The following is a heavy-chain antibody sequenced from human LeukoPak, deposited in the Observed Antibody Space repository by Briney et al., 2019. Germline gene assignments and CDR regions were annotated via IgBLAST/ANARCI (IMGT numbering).Heavy chain of an antibody. Sequence: QSGGSLRLSCAASGFTFSSYGMHWVRQAPGKGLEWVAVIWYDGSNKYYADSVKGRFTISRDNSKNTLYLQMNSLRAEDTAVYYCARDQRRAHYYGSGSQFDYWGQGTLVTVSS. J-gene: IGHJ4*02. CDR3: ARDQRRAHYYGSGSQFDY. V-gene: IGHV3-33*01. D-gene: IGHD3-10*01. CDR2: IWYDGSNK. CDR1: GFTFSSYG.